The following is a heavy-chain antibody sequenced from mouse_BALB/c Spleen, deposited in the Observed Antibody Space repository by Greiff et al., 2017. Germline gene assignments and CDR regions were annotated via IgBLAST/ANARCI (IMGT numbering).Heavy chain of an antibody. Sequence: QVQLQQSGAELVRPGVSVKISCKGSGYTFTDYAMHWVKQSHAKSLEWIGVISTYYGDASYNQKFKGKATMTVDKSSSTAYMELARLTSEDSAIYYCARSPYGNYEGNAMDYWGQGTSVTVSS. CDR1: GYTFTDYA. CDR3: ARSPYGNYEGNAMDY. CDR2: ISTYYGDA. D-gene: IGHD2-10*02. J-gene: IGHJ4*01. V-gene: IGHV1S137*01.